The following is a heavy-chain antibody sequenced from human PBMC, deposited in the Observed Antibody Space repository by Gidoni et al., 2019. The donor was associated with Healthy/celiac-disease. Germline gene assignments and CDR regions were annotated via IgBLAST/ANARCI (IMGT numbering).Heavy chain of an antibody. Sequence: EVTLLRSGGGLFKPGGSLHLSCAASGSPFSRYSMNWVRQAPGKGLEWVSSISSSSSYIHYADSVKGRFTISRDNAKNSLYLQMSSLRAEDTAVYYCAFPGVAGANYFDYWGQGTLVTVSS. CDR2: ISSSSSYI. CDR3: AFPGVAGANYFDY. D-gene: IGHD6-19*01. CDR1: GSPFSRYS. V-gene: IGHV3-21*01. J-gene: IGHJ4*02.